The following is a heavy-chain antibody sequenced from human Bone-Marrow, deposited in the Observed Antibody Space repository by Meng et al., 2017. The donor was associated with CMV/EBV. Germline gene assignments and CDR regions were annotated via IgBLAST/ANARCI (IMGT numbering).Heavy chain of an antibody. V-gene: IGHV4-39*07. CDR1: GGSISSSSYY. Sequence: SETLSLTCTVSGGSISSSSYYWSWIRQPPGKGLEWIGSIYYSGSTYYNPSLKSRVTISVDTSKNQFSLKLSSVTAADTAVYYCARGRRGVVTIDYWGQGTLVTVSS. J-gene: IGHJ4*02. CDR2: IYYSGST. D-gene: IGHD3-22*01. CDR3: ARGRRGVVTIDY.